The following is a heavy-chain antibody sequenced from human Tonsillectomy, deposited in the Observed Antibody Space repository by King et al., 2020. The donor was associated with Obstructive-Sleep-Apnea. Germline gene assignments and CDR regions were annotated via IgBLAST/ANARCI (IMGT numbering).Heavy chain of an antibody. D-gene: IGHD2-15*01. CDR3: ARVGDCSGGSCFPYYFDY. V-gene: IGHV3-11*01. Sequence: VQLVESGGGLVKPGGSLRLSCAASGFTLSDYYMTWIRQAPGKGLEWVSHVSSSGNTIYYADSVKGRFTISRDNAKNSLYLQINSLVAEDTAVYYCARVGDCSGGSCFPYYFDYWGHGTLVTVSS. J-gene: IGHJ4*01. CDR2: VSSSGNTI. CDR1: GFTLSDYY.